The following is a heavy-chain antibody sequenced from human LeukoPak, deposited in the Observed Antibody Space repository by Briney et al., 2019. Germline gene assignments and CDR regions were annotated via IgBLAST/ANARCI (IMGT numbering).Heavy chain of an antibody. CDR1: GYTFTSYG. Sequence: GASVKVSCKASGYTFTSYGISWVRQAPGQGLEWMGWISAYNGNTNYVQKLQGRVTMTTDTSTSTAYMELRSLRSDDTAVYYCARVFSWEPHRDAFDIWGQGTMVTVSS. J-gene: IGHJ3*02. V-gene: IGHV1-18*01. CDR2: ISAYNGNT. CDR3: ARVFSWEPHRDAFDI. D-gene: IGHD1-26*01.